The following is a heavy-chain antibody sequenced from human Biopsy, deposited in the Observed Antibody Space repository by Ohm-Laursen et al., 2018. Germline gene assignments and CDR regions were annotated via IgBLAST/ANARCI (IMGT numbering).Heavy chain of an antibody. CDR2: IAIGSIYV. D-gene: IGHD6-13*01. CDR3: AAGSSRNSYYFDY. J-gene: IGHJ4*02. V-gene: IGHV3-21*06. CDR1: GLTFSDLS. Sequence: SLRLSCAASGLTFSDLSMNWVRQAPGKGLEWVSSIAIGSIYVYYADSVKGRFTISRDNTKNSLSLQMNSLRGEDTAVYYCAAGSSRNSYYFDYWGQGTLVTVSS.